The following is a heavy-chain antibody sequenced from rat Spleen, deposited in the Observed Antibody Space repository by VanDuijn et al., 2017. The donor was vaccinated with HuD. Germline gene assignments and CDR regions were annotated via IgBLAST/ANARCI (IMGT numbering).Heavy chain of an antibody. Sequence: QVQLKESGPGLVQPSQTLSLTCTVSGFSLTSNSLHWVRQPPGKGLEWMGGIWGDGSTDYNSALKSRLSISRDTSKSQVFLKMNSLQTDDTAIYFCTSQDYWGQGVMVTVSS. CDR3: TSQDY. J-gene: IGHJ2*01. V-gene: IGHV2-1*01. CDR1: GFSLTSNS. CDR2: IWGDGST.